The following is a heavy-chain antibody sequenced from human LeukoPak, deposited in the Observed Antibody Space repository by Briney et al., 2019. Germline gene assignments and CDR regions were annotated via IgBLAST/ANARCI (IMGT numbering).Heavy chain of an antibody. CDR1: GGSISSGGYY. Sequence: SETLSLTCTVSGGSISSGGYYWSWIRQHPGKGLEWIGYIYYSGSTYYNPSLKSRVTISVDTSKNQFSLKLSSVTAADTAVYYCARELGYCTNGVCYTSTHFDYWGQGTLVTVSS. V-gene: IGHV4-31*03. J-gene: IGHJ4*02. CDR3: ARELGYCTNGVCYTSTHFDY. CDR2: IYYSGST. D-gene: IGHD2-8*01.